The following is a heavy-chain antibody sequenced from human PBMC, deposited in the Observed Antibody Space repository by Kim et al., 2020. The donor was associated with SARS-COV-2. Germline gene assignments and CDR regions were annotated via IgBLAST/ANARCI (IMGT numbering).Heavy chain of an antibody. Sequence: GDANYYADSVRGRFTIARDHAKNTLSLQMNSLRAEDTALYYCAKTGQLDYWGQGTLVTVSS. V-gene: IGHV3-23*01. CDR2: GDAN. D-gene: IGHD6-13*01. CDR3: AKTGQLDY. J-gene: IGHJ4*02.